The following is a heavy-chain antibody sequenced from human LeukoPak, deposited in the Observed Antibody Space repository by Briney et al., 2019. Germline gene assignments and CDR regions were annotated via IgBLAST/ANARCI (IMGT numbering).Heavy chain of an antibody. CDR3: ARDPPLRGVIIRGAI. D-gene: IGHD3-10*01. CDR1: GYTFTGYY. Sequence: GASVKVSCKASGYTFTGYYMHWVRQAPGQGLEWMGWINPNSGGTNYAQKFQGRVTMTRDTSISTAYMELSRLRSDDTAVYYCARDPPLRGVIIRGAIWGQGTLVTVSS. J-gene: IGHJ4*02. CDR2: INPNSGGT. V-gene: IGHV1-2*02.